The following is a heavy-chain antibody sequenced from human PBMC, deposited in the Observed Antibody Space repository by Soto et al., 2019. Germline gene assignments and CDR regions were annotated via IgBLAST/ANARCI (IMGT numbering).Heavy chain of an antibody. Sequence: WRSLRLSCSASVFTFSSYSMNWVRLAPGKGLEWVSYISSSSTTIFYSDSVRGRFTISRDSVKNSVHLQISSLRDEDTAVYYCARGSSGWYDYWGQGTPVTVSS. J-gene: IGHJ4*02. D-gene: IGHD6-19*01. CDR3: ARGSSGWYDY. CDR1: VFTFSSYS. V-gene: IGHV3-48*02. CDR2: ISSSSTTI.